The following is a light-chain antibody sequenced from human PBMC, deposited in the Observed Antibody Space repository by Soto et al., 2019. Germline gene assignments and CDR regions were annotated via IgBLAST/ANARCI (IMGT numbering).Light chain of an antibody. CDR1: SSNIGNNA. CDR2: YND. CDR3: ATWDDSLNGGV. V-gene: IGLV1-36*01. Sequence: QSVLTQPPSVSEAPRQRVTISCSGGSSNIGNNAVNWYQQLPGKAPKLLIYYNDLLPSGVSDRFSGSKSGTSASLAISGLQSEDEADYYCATWDDSLNGGVFGGGTKLTVL. J-gene: IGLJ2*01.